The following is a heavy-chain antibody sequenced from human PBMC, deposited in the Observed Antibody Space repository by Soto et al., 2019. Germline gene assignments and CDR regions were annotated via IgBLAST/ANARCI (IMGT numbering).Heavy chain of an antibody. V-gene: IGHV4-59*01. J-gene: IGHJ4*02. D-gene: IGHD2-8*01. CDR3: ARAPMVLTRSYFDS. Sequence: QVHLRESGPGLVKPSETLSLSCTVSDGSISNFYWSWIRQPPGKGLEWIGYISSSGNTNYNPSLKSRVSISVDTSKNQFSLNRTSVTAADTAVYYCARAPMVLTRSYFDSWGQGTPVTVSS. CDR1: DGSISNFY. CDR2: ISSSGNT.